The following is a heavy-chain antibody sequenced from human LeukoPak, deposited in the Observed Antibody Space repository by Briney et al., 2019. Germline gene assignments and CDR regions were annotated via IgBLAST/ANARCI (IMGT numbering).Heavy chain of an antibody. CDR2: INWNGGST. V-gene: IGHV3-20*04. Sequence: GGSLRLSCAASGFTFSDYGMSWIRHAPGKGLEWVSGINWNGGSTGYADSVKGRFTISRDNAKNSLYLQMNSLRAEDTALSCSARRQRYSSSSGGYWGEGTLVTVSS. CDR1: GFTFSDYG. D-gene: IGHD6-13*01. J-gene: IGHJ4*02. CDR3: ARRQRYSSSSGGY.